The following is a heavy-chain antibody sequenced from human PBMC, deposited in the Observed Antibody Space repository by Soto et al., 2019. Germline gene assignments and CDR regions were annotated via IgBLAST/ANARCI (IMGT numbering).Heavy chain of an antibody. Sequence: GASVKVSCKASGYTLSRYCISWVRQAPGQGLEWMGWISAYNGKTNYAQNVQGRVTMTTDTSTRTAYMDLRSLRSDDTAVYYCARGGDVNYYHGMDAWGQGTXVTVSS. CDR3: ARGGDVNYYHGMDA. CDR2: ISAYNGKT. J-gene: IGHJ6*02. CDR1: GYTLSRYC. D-gene: IGHD5-12*01. V-gene: IGHV1-18*01.